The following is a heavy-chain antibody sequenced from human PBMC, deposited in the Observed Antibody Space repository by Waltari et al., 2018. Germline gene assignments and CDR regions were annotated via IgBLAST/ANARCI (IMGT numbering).Heavy chain of an antibody. V-gene: IGHV4-31*03. CDR1: GGSISSGGSY. CDR2: IYYSGST. D-gene: IGHD6-19*01. Sequence: QVQLQESGPGLVKPSQTLSLPCTVSGGSISSGGSYWSWIRQHPGKGLEWIGYIYYSGSTYYNPSLKSRVTISVDTSKNQFSLKLSSVTAADTAVYYCARSSIAVAGLDYWGQGTLVTVSS. CDR3: ARSSIAVAGLDY. J-gene: IGHJ4*02.